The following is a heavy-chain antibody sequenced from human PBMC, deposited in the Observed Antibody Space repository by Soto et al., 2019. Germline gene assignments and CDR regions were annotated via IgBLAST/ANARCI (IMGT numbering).Heavy chain of an antibody. CDR1: GFSSSSDW. CDR2: IKQDGSEK. Sequence: HPVGSLRLSCAASGFSSSSDWMSWVRQAQGKGREWVANIKQDGSEKYYVDSVKGRFTISRDNAKNSLYLQMNSLSAEDTAVYYCAGGSLRYFDYWGQGTLVTVSS. D-gene: IGHD1-26*01. J-gene: IGHJ4*02. CDR3: AGGSLRYFDY. V-gene: IGHV3-7*01.